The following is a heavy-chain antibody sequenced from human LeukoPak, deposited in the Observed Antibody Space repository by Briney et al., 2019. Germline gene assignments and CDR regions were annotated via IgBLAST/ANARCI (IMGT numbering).Heavy chain of an antibody. CDR3: AKHDILTGYSSPRGFDY. CDR2: INGGSGNT. V-gene: IGHV1-3*01. Sequence: ASVKVSCKASGYTFTDYTMHWLRQAPGQRLDWVGWINGGSGNTKYSPEFQGRVTITRDTSASTAYMELSSLRSEDTAVYYCAKHDILTGYSSPRGFDYWGQGTLVTVSS. CDR1: GYTFTDYT. D-gene: IGHD3-9*01. J-gene: IGHJ4*02.